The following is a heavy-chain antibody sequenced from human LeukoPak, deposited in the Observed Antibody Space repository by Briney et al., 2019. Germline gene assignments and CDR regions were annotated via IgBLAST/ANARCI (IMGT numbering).Heavy chain of an antibody. CDR2: IYSRGDT. V-gene: IGHV4-4*07. CDR3: ARGPRSSDWYSIDY. Sequence: SETLSLTCTVSGASISSYYWSWIRQPAGKGLEWIGRIYSRGDTNYNPSLKSRVAMSVDTSKNQFSLKLSSVTAADTAVYYCARGPRSSDWYSIDYWGQGTLVTVSS. D-gene: IGHD6-19*01. J-gene: IGHJ4*02. CDR1: GASISSYY.